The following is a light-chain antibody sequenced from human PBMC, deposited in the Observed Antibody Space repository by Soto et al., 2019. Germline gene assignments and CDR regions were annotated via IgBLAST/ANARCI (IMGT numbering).Light chain of an antibody. Sequence: SYELTQPPSVSVAPGQTARITCGGINIGSYSVHWYQQKPGQAPVLVVYDESDRPSGTPERFSGSKSGNTATLTISRVEVADEADYYCQVWHSNGDHKYVFGTGTKVTVL. CDR3: QVWHSNGDHKYV. V-gene: IGLV3-21*02. CDR1: NIGSYS. J-gene: IGLJ1*01. CDR2: DES.